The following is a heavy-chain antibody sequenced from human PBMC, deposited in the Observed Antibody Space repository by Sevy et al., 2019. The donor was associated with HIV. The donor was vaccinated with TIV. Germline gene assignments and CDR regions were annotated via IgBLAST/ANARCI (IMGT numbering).Heavy chain of an antibody. V-gene: IGHV3-53*01. Sequence: GGSLRLSCAASGFTVSSNYMSWVRQAPGKGLEWVSVIYSGGSTYYADSVKGRFTISRDNSKNTLYLQMNSLRAADTAVYYCAREFAAAGTFYYYYMDVWGKGTTVTVSS. D-gene: IGHD6-13*01. CDR2: IYSGGST. J-gene: IGHJ6*03. CDR3: AREFAAAGTFYYYYMDV. CDR1: GFTVSSNY.